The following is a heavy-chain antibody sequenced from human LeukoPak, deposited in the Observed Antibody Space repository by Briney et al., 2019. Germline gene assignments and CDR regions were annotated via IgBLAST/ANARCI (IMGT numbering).Heavy chain of an antibody. J-gene: IGHJ4*02. Sequence: SETLSLTCTVSGNSISSGYYWAWIRQPPGKGLEWIGEIYHSGSTNYNPSLKSRVTISVDTSKNQFSLKLNSVTAADTAVYYCAREPLLWFGESYYFDYWGQGTLVTVSS. D-gene: IGHD3-10*01. CDR3: AREPLLWFGESYYFDY. V-gene: IGHV4-38-2*02. CDR2: IYHSGST. CDR1: GNSISSGYY.